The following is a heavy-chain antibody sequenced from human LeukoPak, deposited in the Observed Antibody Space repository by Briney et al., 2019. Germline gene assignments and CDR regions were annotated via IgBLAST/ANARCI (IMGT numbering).Heavy chain of an antibody. CDR3: ARGGGSSGWYRAFDY. V-gene: IGHV3-74*01. Sequence: GGSLRLSCAASGFTFSSYAMSWVRQAPGKGLVWVSRINSDGSSTSYADSVKGRFTISRDNAKNTLYLQMNSLRAEDTAVYYCARGGGSSGWYRAFDYWGQGTLVTVSS. CDR1: GFTFSSYA. J-gene: IGHJ4*02. D-gene: IGHD6-19*01. CDR2: INSDGSST.